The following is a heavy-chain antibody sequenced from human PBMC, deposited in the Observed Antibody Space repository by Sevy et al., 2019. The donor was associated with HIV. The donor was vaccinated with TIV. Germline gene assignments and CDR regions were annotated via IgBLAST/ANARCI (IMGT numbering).Heavy chain of an antibody. J-gene: IGHJ6*02. D-gene: IGHD2-2*01. CDR2: IKLDGSEK. CDR3: ARDCSSTSCLWGLDV. V-gene: IGHV3-7*03. Sequence: WGSLRLSCAASGFTFSNYWMSWVRQAPGKGLEWVANIKLDGSEKYYVDSVKGRFTISRDNAKNSLYLQMNSLRAEDTALYYCARDCSSTSCLWGLDVWGQGTTVTVSS. CDR1: GFTFSNYW.